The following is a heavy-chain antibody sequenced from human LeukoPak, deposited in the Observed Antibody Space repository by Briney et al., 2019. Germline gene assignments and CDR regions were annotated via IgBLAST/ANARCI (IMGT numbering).Heavy chain of an antibody. J-gene: IGHJ4*02. D-gene: IGHD3-16*02. CDR1: GYSISSGYY. V-gene: IGHV4-38-2*02. CDR2: IYHSGST. CDR3: AREFIPSD. Sequence: SETLSLTCTVSGYSISSGYYWGWIRQPPGKGLEWIGSIYHSGSTYYNPTLKSRVTISVDTSKNQFSLKLSSVTAADTAVYYCAREFIPSDWGQGTLVTVSS.